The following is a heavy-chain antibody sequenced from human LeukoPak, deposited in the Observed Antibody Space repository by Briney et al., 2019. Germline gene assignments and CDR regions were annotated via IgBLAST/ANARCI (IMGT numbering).Heavy chain of an antibody. CDR2: ISSSSYI. CDR3: ARGYYDSSGYYY. V-gene: IGHV3-21*01. Sequence: GGSLRLSCAASGFTFSSYSMNWVRQAPGKGLEWVSSISSSSYIYYADSVKGRFTISRDNAKNSLYLQMNSLRAEDTAVYYCARGYYDSSGYYYWGQGTLVTVSS. J-gene: IGHJ4*02. D-gene: IGHD3-22*01. CDR1: GFTFSSYS.